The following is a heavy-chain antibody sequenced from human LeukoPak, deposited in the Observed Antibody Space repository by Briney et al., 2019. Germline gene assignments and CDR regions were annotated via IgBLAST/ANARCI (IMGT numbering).Heavy chain of an antibody. CDR2: ISSSSSYI. V-gene: IGHV3-21*01. CDR3: ARDGDYGDYIDY. Sequence: GGSLRLSCAASGFTFSSYSMNWVRQAPGKGLEWVSSISSSSSYIYYADSVKGRFTISRDNAMNSLYLQMNSLRAEDTAVYYCARDGDYGDYIDYWGQGTLVTVSS. D-gene: IGHD4-17*01. CDR1: GFTFSSYS. J-gene: IGHJ4*02.